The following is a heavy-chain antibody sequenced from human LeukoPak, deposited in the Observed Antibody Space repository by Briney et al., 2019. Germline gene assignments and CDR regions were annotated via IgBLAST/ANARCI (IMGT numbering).Heavy chain of an antibody. D-gene: IGHD6-13*01. CDR3: ASSKWSAGGDYYHYMDV. CDR1: GGTFSSYA. CDR2: ISAYNGNT. Sequence: GASVKVSCKASGGTFSSYAISWVRQAPGQGLEWMGWISAYNGNTNYAQKFQGRVTVTTDTSTSTAYMELRSLRSDDTAMYYCASSKWSAGGDYYHYMDVWGKGTTVTVSS. J-gene: IGHJ6*03. V-gene: IGHV1-18*01.